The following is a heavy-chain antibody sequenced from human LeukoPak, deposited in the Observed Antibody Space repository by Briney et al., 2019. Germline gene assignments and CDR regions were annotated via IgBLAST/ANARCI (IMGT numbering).Heavy chain of an antibody. CDR1: GGSISSSSYY. CDR3: AKDFGYSSRWSVLDC. D-gene: IGHD6-13*01. Sequence: SETLSLTCTVSGGSISSSSYYWGWIRQPPGKGLEWIGSIYYSGSTNYNPSLKSRVTISVDTSKNQFSLKLSSVTAADTAVYYCAKDFGYSSRWSVLDCWGQGTLVTVSS. V-gene: IGHV4-39*07. CDR2: IYYSGST. J-gene: IGHJ4*02.